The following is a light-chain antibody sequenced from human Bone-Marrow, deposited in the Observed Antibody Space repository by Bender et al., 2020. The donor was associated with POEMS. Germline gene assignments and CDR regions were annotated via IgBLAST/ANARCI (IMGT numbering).Light chain of an antibody. Sequence: QSVLTQPPSASGTPGQSVTISCSGTSSNFGNNAANWYQHVPGTAPKLLIYSNNQRPSGVPDRFSASPSGTSASLAISGLHSDDEADYYCSSWDDSLNGWVFGGGTELTVL. CDR3: SSWDDSLNGWV. V-gene: IGLV1-44*01. CDR2: SNN. J-gene: IGLJ3*02. CDR1: SSNFGNNA.